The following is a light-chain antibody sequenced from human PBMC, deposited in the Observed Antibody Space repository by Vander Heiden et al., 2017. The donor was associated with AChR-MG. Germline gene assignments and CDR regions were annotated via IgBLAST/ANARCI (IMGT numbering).Light chain of an antibody. CDR3: QQRSNWAWT. Sequence: EIVLTQSPATLSLSPGERATLSCRASQSVSSYLAWYQQKPGQAPRLLIYDASNSATGIPARFSGSGSGTDFTLTISILDPEDFAVYYCQQRSNWAWTFGQGTKVEIK. CDR2: DAS. CDR1: QSVSSY. V-gene: IGKV3-11*01. J-gene: IGKJ1*01.